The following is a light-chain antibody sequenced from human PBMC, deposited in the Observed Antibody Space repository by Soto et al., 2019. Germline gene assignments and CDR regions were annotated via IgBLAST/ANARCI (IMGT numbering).Light chain of an antibody. Sequence: QSALTQPRSVSGSPGQSVTISCTGTSSDVGSFDYVSWYQQHPGKAPKVMIYDVRKRPSGVPNRFSGSKSGSTASLTISGLQAEDEADYYCCSYAGDYTYVFGSGTKVTVL. CDR3: CSYAGDYTYV. CDR1: SSDVGSFDY. CDR2: DVR. J-gene: IGLJ1*01. V-gene: IGLV2-11*01.